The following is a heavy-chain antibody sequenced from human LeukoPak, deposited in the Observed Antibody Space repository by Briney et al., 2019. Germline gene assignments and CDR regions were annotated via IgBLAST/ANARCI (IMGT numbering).Heavy chain of an antibody. Sequence: SETLSLTCAVYGGSFSGYYWSWIRQPPGKGLEWIGEINHSGSTNYNPSLKSRVTISVDTSKNQFSLKLSSVTAADTAVYYCARGVATYYYDSSGGSLDASDIWGQGTMVTVSS. J-gene: IGHJ3*02. CDR1: GGSFSGYY. D-gene: IGHD3-22*01. V-gene: IGHV4-34*01. CDR3: ARGVATYYYDSSGGSLDASDI. CDR2: INHSGST.